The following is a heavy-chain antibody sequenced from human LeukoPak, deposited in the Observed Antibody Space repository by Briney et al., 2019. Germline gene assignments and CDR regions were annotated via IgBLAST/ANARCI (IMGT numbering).Heavy chain of an antibody. CDR2: IYYSGST. V-gene: IGHV4-59*08. CDR1: GGSISSYY. J-gene: IGHJ3*02. Sequence: PSETLSLTCTVSGGSISSYYWSWIRQPPGKGLEWIGCIYYSGSTNYNPSLKSRVTISVDTSKNQFSLKLNSVTAADTAVYYCARSTTIPYHAFDIWGQGTMVTVSS. D-gene: IGHD2/OR15-2a*01. CDR3: ARSTTIPYHAFDI.